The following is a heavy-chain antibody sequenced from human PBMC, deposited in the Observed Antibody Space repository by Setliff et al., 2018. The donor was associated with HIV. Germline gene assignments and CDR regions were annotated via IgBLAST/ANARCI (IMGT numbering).Heavy chain of an antibody. CDR3: VTDYDFWSGYSNDAFDI. J-gene: IGHJ3*02. CDR1: GFTFSSYN. CDR2: ITGNGDFS. V-gene: IGHV3-64D*09. Sequence: PGGSLRLSCSASGFTFSSYNLHWVRQAPEKGLEYVSVITGNGDFSYYADSVKGRFAISRDNSKNTVYLQMSSLRPEDTAVYYCVTDYDFWSGYSNDAFDIWGQGTMVT. D-gene: IGHD3-3*01.